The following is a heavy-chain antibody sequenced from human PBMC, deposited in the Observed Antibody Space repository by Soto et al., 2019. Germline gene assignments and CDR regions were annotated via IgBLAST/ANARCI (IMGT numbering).Heavy chain of an antibody. Sequence: VQLVESGGGVVQPARSLRLSCAGSGFAFNSYAMHWVRQAPGKGLAWVSVSSYDGTKNHYADSVKGRFTISRDNSKKTMFLQMNNLTTEDTAVYYCARSLHDFWSGYIDAWGQGTLVSVSS. CDR1: GFAFNSYA. D-gene: IGHD3-3*01. CDR2: SSYDGTKN. J-gene: IGHJ5*02. V-gene: IGHV3-30-3*01. CDR3: ARSLHDFWSGYIDA.